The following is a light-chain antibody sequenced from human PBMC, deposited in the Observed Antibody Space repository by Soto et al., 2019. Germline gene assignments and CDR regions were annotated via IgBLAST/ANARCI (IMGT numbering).Light chain of an antibody. CDR2: GAS. Sequence: EIVLTQSPYSLSFSPVERCTLSGRASQSVSTGYLVWYQQRPGQAPRVLIYGASNRATGIPDRFSGSGSGTDFTLTISRLQPEDFAVYYCQQFGGSPPRTFGQGTKVDIK. CDR1: QSVSTGY. V-gene: IGKV3-20*01. CDR3: QQFGGSPPRT. J-gene: IGKJ1*01.